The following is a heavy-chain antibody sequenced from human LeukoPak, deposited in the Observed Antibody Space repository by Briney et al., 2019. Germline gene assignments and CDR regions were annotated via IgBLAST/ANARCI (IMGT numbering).Heavy chain of an antibody. D-gene: IGHD3-10*01. CDR3: ARDGLAYYGSGSYYNPNYYGMDV. Sequence: SETLPLTCTVSGGSISSYYWSWIRQPAGKGLEWIGRIYTSGSTNYTPSLKSRVTMSVDTSKNQFSLKLSSVTAADTAVYYCARDGLAYYGSGSYYNPNYYGMDVWGQGTTVTVSS. J-gene: IGHJ6*02. CDR2: IYTSGST. V-gene: IGHV4-4*07. CDR1: GGSISSYY.